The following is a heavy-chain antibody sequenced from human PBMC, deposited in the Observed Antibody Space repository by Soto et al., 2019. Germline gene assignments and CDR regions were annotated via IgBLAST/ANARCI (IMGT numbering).Heavy chain of an antibody. CDR3: ARDPGPLGSPGVFDY. CDR2: INPNSGGT. CDR1: GYTFTGYY. Sequence: QVQLVQSGAEVKKPGASVKVSCKASGYTFTGYYMHWVRQAPGQGLEWMGWINPNSGGTNYAQKCQGRVTMTRDTSISTAYMELSRLRSDDTAVYYCARDPGPLGSPGVFDYWGQGTLVTVSS. D-gene: IGHD2-2*01. J-gene: IGHJ4*02. V-gene: IGHV1-2*02.